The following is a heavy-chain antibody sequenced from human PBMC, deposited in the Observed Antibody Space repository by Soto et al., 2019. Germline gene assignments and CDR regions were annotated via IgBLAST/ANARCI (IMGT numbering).Heavy chain of an antibody. Sequence: EVQLLESGGGLVQPGGSLRLSCAASGFTFSSYAMSWVRQAPGKGLEWVSAFSGSGGSTYYADSVKGRFTISRDNSKHTLYLQMNSLGAEDTAVYYCANIVAVAGNWFDPWGQGTLVTVSS. V-gene: IGHV3-23*01. CDR1: GFTFSSYA. CDR3: ANIVAVAGNWFDP. D-gene: IGHD6-19*01. CDR2: FSGSGGST. J-gene: IGHJ5*02.